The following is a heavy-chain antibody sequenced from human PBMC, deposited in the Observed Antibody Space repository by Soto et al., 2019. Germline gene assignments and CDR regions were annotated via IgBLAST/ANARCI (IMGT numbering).Heavy chain of an antibody. Sequence: ASVKVSCKASGYTFTGYYMHWVRQAPGQGLEWMGWINPNSGGTNYAQKFQGWVTMTRDTSISTAYMELSRLRSDDTAVYYCARERSITGTTDWFDPWGQGTQVTV. CDR1: GYTFTGYY. D-gene: IGHD1-7*01. V-gene: IGHV1-2*04. CDR2: INPNSGGT. J-gene: IGHJ5*02. CDR3: ARERSITGTTDWFDP.